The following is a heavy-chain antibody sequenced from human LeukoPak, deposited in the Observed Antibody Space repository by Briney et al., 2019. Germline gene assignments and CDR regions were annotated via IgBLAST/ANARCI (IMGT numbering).Heavy chain of an antibody. CDR1: GFTFDDYA. J-gene: IGHJ6*03. Sequence: GGSLRLSCTASGFTFDDYAMHWVRQAPGKGLEWVSGISWSSGSLGYADSVKGRFIISRDNAENCLYLQMNSLRAEDTAVYYCAKDGELHDFWSVYYKKYYYYMDVWGKGTTVTVSS. CDR3: AKDGELHDFWSVYYKKYYYYMDV. CDR2: ISWSSGSL. V-gene: IGHV3-9*01. D-gene: IGHD3-3*01.